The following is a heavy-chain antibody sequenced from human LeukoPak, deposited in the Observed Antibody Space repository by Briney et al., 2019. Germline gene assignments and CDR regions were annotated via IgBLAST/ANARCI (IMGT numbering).Heavy chain of an antibody. D-gene: IGHD3-9*01. CDR2: IYSGGRT. V-gene: IGHV3-66*01. Sequence: GGSLRLSCAASGFTVSRNYMSWVRQAPGKGLEWVSAIYSGGRTYYADSVKGRFTISRDNSKNTLYLQMNSLRAEDTAVYYCARTQLTGYLYYFDYWGQGTLVTVSS. CDR3: ARTQLTGYLYYFDY. CDR1: GFTVSRNY. J-gene: IGHJ4*02.